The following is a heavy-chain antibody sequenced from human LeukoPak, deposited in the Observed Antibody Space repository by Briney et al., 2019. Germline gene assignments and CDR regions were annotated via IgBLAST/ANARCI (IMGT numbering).Heavy chain of an antibody. Sequence: SETLSLTCTVSGGSISSYYWSWIRQPPGKGLEWIGYIYYSGSTNYNPSLKSRVTISVDTSKNQFSLKLSSVTAADTAVYYCARDGSSGYYFHYWGQGTLVTVSS. CDR2: IYYSGST. CDR3: ARDGSSGYYFHY. CDR1: GGSISSYY. V-gene: IGHV4-59*12. D-gene: IGHD3-22*01. J-gene: IGHJ4*02.